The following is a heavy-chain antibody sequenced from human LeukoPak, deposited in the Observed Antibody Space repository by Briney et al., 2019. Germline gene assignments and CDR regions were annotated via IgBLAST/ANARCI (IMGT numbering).Heavy chain of an antibody. CDR2: ISGSGGST. V-gene: IGHV3-23*01. CDR1: GFTFSSYA. Sequence: PGGSLRLSCAASGFTFSSYAMSWVRQAPGKGLEWVSAISGSGGSTYYADSVKGRFTISRDNSKNTLYLQMSSLRAEDTAVYYCAKDHRYCSGGSCYCFDYWGQGTLVTVSS. J-gene: IGHJ4*02. D-gene: IGHD2-15*01. CDR3: AKDHRYCSGGSCYCFDY.